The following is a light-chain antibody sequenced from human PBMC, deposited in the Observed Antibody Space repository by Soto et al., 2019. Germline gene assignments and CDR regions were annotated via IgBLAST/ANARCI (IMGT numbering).Light chain of an antibody. J-gene: IGKJ5*01. Sequence: DIVLTQSPGTLSLTPGERATLSCRASQSVDSSYLAWYQQKPGQAPRLLIYGASSRATGIPDRFSGSASGTDFTLTISRLEPEDFAVYYCQQYNNWPWAFGQGTRLEIK. CDR3: QQYNNWPWA. CDR1: QSVDSSY. CDR2: GAS. V-gene: IGKV3-20*01.